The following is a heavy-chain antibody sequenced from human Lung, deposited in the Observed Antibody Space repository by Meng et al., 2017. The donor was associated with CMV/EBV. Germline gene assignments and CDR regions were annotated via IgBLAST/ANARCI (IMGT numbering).Heavy chain of an antibody. V-gene: IGHV5-51*01. CDR1: GYSFTSYW. J-gene: IGHJ6*02. CDR2: IYPGDSDT. D-gene: IGHD2-2*01. Sequence: XVSXXGSGYSFTSYWIGWVRQMPGKGLEWMGIIYPGDSDTRYSPSFQGQVTISADKSISTAYLQWSSLKASDTAMYYCARQVVPAAKANYYYYYGMDVWGQGXTVTV. CDR3: ARQVVPAAKANYYYYYGMDV.